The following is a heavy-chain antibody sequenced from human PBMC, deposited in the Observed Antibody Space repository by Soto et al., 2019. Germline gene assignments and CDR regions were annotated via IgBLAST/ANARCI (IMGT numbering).Heavy chain of an antibody. Sequence: GGSLRLSCAASGFTFSTFAMSWVRQAPGKGLEWVSAISASGGSTYYADSVKGRFTTSRDNSNNTLYLQMNSLRVEDTAVYYCAKDPRVSFDPWGQGTLVTVSS. CDR1: GFTFSTFA. CDR2: ISASGGST. V-gene: IGHV3-23*01. J-gene: IGHJ5*02. CDR3: AKDPRVSFDP.